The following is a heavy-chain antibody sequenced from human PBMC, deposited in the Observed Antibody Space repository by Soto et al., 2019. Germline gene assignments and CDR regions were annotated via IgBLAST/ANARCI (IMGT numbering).Heavy chain of an antibody. Sequence: PGESLEISCNGSGYSFTIYWIGWVRQMPGKGLEWMGIIYPGDSDTRYSPSFQGQVTISADKSISTAYLQWSSLKASDTAMYYCARHSERYSYGYFDYWGQGTLVTVSS. CDR2: IYPGDSDT. CDR1: GYSFTIYW. V-gene: IGHV5-51*01. D-gene: IGHD5-18*01. CDR3: ARHSERYSYGYFDY. J-gene: IGHJ4*02.